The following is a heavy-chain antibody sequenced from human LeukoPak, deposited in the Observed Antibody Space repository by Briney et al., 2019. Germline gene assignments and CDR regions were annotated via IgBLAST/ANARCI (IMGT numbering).Heavy chain of an antibody. CDR1: GGTFSSYA. V-gene: IGHV1-69*04. CDR2: IIPILGIA. J-gene: IGHJ4*02. CDR3: ARDGLSSSWYGY. D-gene: IGHD6-13*01. Sequence: SVKVSCKASGGTFSSYAISWVRQAPGQGLEWMGRIIPILGIANYAQKFQGRVTITADKSTSTAYMELSSPRSEDTAVYYCARDGLSSSWYGYWGQGTLATVSS.